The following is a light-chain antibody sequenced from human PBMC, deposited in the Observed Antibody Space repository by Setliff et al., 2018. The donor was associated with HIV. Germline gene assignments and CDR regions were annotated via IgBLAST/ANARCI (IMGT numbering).Light chain of an antibody. V-gene: IGLV2-14*03. CDR2: DVI. CDR3: SSYTTSSTLYV. Sequence: SALTQPASVSGSPGQSITISCTGISGDVGGYYSVSWYQQHPGKAPKLMIYDVINRPSGVSNRFSGSRSGNTASLTISGLQVEDETDYYCSSYTTSSTLYVFGPGTKVTVL. CDR1: SGDVGGYYS. J-gene: IGLJ1*01.